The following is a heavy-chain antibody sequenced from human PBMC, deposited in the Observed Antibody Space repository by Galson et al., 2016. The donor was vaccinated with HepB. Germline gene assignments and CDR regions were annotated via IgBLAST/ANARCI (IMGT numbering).Heavy chain of an antibody. V-gene: IGHV1-18*01. CDR3: ARCNLAYDE. J-gene: IGHJ4*02. Sequence: SVKVSCKASGYTFSRFDLSWVRQAPGQGLEWMGSITGYNGDLHYAQRFQDRVTLTSDTATSTAYMELRSLRSDDTAVYYCARCNLAYDEWGQGSLVIVSS. CDR2: ITGYNGDL. D-gene: IGHD5-12*01. CDR1: GYTFSRFD.